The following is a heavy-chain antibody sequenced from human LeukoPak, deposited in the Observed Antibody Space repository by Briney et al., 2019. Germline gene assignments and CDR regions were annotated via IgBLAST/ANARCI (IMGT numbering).Heavy chain of an antibody. D-gene: IGHD5-12*01. V-gene: IGHV3-21*04. CDR2: INEDGGKT. Sequence: NPGGSLRLSCAASGFRLNTYSMNWVRQAPGKGLEWVSLINEDGGKTFYADAVKGRFTISRDNAKNSLYLQMNSLRAEDTAVYYCASSLRREGSGYSGYDYFVYWGQGTLVTVSS. CDR3: ASSLRREGSGYSGYDYFVY. CDR1: GFRLNTYS. J-gene: IGHJ4*02.